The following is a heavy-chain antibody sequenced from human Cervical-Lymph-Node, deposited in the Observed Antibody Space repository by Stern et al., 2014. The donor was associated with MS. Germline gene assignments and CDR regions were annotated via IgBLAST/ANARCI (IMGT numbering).Heavy chain of an antibody. CDR3: AKDRSSWEGGGFDY. D-gene: IGHD6-13*01. CDR2: ISYDGSNK. V-gene: IGHV3-30*18. J-gene: IGHJ4*02. Sequence: VHLVESGGGVVQPGRSLRLSCAASGFTFSSYGMHWVRQAPGKGLEWVAVISYDGSNKYYADSVKGRFTISRDNSKNTLHLQMNSLRAEDTAVYYCAKDRSSWEGGGFDYWGQGTLVTVSS. CDR1: GFTFSSYG.